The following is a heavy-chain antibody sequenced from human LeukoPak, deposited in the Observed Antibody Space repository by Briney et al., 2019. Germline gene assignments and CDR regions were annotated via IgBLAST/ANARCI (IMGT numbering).Heavy chain of an antibody. CDR1: GYSFSNYW. V-gene: IGHV5-51*01. D-gene: IGHD5-12*01. Sequence: GESLKISCEGSGYSFSNYWIAWVRQMPGKGLEWMGIIYPGDSDTRYSPSFQGQVTISADKSISTAYLQWSSLKASDTAMYYCANRGGYDYFDYWGQGTLVTVSS. CDR3: ANRGGYDYFDY. CDR2: IYPGDSDT. J-gene: IGHJ4*02.